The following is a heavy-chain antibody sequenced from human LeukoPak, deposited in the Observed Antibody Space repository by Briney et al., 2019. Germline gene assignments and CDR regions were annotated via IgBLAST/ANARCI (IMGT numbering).Heavy chain of an antibody. CDR3: AREAGEVEESSSWFDY. J-gene: IGHJ4*02. D-gene: IGHD6-13*01. CDR2: IYSGGST. Sequence: GGSLRLSCAASGFTVSSNYMSWVRQAPGKGLEWVSVIYSGGSTYYADSVKGRFTISRDNSKNTLYLQMNSLRAEDTAVYYCAREAGEVEESSSWFDYWGQGTLATVSS. V-gene: IGHV3-53*01. CDR1: GFTVSSNY.